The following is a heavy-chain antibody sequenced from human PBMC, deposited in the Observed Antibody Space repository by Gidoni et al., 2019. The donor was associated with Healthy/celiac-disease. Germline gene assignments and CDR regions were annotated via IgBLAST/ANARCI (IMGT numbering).Heavy chain of an antibody. D-gene: IGHD5-18*01. J-gene: IGHJ4*02. CDR1: GFTFDDYA. CDR2: ISWNSGSI. CDR3: AKDGYSYGHNFDY. Sequence: EGQLVESGGGLVPPGRSRRLPWAASGFTFDDYAMHWVRQAPGKGLEWVSGISWNSGSIGYADSVKGRFTISRDNAKNSLYLQMNSLRAEDTALYYCAKDGYSYGHNFDYWGQGTLVTVSS. V-gene: IGHV3-9*01.